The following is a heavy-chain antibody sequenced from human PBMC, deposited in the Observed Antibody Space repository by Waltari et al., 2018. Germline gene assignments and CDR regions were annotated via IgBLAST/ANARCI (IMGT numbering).Heavy chain of an antibody. V-gene: IGHV2-5*02. Sequence: QITLKESGPTLVKPTPTLTLTCTFSGFSFTTSGVGVGWIRQPTGKALEWLAFIYWEDDKRYSPSLRSRLTITKDTSKNQVVLTVTNMDPVDTATYYCAHSPSVNYDTSGYYYVWGQGTLITVSS. J-gene: IGHJ4*02. CDR2: IYWEDDK. CDR1: GFSFTTSGVG. CDR3: AHSPSVNYDTSGYYYV. D-gene: IGHD3-22*01.